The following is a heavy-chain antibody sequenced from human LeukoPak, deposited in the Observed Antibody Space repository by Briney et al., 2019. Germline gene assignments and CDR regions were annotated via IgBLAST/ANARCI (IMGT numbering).Heavy chain of an antibody. CDR2: IKEDGTEK. Sequence: GGSLRLSCAASGFNISDFWMTWVRQAPGKGLEWVANIKEDGTEKHLIDSVKGRFTISRDNIKNLLYLQMNSLRAKDTAVYYCARDPPLITAAGSRYFQHWGQGTLVTVSS. CDR3: ARDPPLITAAGSRYFQH. CDR1: GFNISDFW. D-gene: IGHD6-13*01. V-gene: IGHV3-7*01. J-gene: IGHJ1*01.